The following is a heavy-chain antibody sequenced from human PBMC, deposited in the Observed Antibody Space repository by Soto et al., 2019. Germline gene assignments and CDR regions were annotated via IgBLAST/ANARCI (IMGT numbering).Heavy chain of an antibody. V-gene: IGHV3-23*01. CDR1: GFTFSSYA. D-gene: IGHD3-10*01. J-gene: IGHJ6*02. CDR3: AKGQNSITMVRGVIKSVYYGMDV. CDR2: ISGSGGST. Sequence: EVQLLESGGGLVQPGGSLRLSCAASGFTFSSYAMSWVRQAPGKGLEWVSAISGSGGSTYYADSVKGRFTISRDNAKNTLYLQMNRLRAEDTAVYYCAKGQNSITMVRGVIKSVYYGMDVWGQGTTVTVSS.